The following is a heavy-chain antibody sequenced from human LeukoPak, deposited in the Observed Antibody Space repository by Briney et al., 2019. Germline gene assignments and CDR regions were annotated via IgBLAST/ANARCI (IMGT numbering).Heavy chain of an antibody. CDR2: ISSSSSYI. D-gene: IGHD3-10*01. CDR1: GFTFSSCS. V-gene: IGHV3-21*01. J-gene: IGHJ3*02. CDR3: ARDSLWFGELYHDAFDI. Sequence: GGSLRLSCAASGFTFSSCSMNWVRQAPGKGLEWVSSISSSSSYIYYADSVKGRFTISRDNAKNSLYLQMNSLRAEDTAVYYCARDSLWFGELYHDAFDIWGQGTMVTVSS.